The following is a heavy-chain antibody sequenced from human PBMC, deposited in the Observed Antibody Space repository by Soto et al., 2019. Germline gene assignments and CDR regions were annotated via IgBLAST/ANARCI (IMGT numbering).Heavy chain of an antibody. Sequence: PSETLSLTCTVSGGSIISYYWSWIRQPPGKGLEWIGYISNSGSANYNPSLKGRVTMSVDTSKSQFSLRLSSVTAADTAVYYCARVGGSSFGYFDYWGQGSLVTVSS. D-gene: IGHD5-18*01. V-gene: IGHV4-59*01. CDR2: ISNSGSA. CDR1: GGSIISYY. J-gene: IGHJ4*02. CDR3: ARVGGSSFGYFDY.